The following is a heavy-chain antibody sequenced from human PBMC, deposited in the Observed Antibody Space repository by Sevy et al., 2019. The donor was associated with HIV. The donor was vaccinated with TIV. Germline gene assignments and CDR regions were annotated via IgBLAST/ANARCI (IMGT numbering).Heavy chain of an antibody. Sequence: ASVKVSCKASGYTFTSYYMHWVRQAPGQGLEGMGIINPSGGSKSYAQKFQGRVTITRATSTSTVYMELSSLRSEDTAVYYCARDLDIVGATADYYGMDVWGQGTTVTVSS. CDR1: GYTFTSYY. J-gene: IGHJ6*02. CDR3: ARDLDIVGATADYYGMDV. D-gene: IGHD1-26*01. CDR2: INPSGGSK. V-gene: IGHV1-46*01.